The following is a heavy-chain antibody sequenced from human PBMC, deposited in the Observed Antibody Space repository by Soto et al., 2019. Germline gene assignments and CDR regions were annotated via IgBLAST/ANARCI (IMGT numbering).Heavy chain of an antibody. Sequence: GRSLRLSCAVSGFTFSNQSMSWVRQAPRKVLGKVSVISKSGDGIYNADYVKDRFTISRDNSKDTLYLQMNSLRAEDTAVYYCAKVGETITVFGVETRYYYHGMDVWGQGTTVTVSS. J-gene: IGHJ6*02. V-gene: IGHV3-23*01. CDR3: AKVGETITVFGVETRYYYHGMDV. D-gene: IGHD3-3*01. CDR1: GFTFSNQS. CDR2: ISKSGDGI.